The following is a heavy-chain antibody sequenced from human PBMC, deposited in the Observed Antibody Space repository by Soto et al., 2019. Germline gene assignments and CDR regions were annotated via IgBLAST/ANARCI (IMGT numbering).Heavy chain of an antibody. V-gene: IGHV3-48*01. CDR2: ISTSSNII. Sequence: EVQLVESGGGLVQPGGSLRLSCAASGFTFSSYNMNWVRQAPGKGLEWVSYISTSSNIIYYGDSVKGRFTISRDNSNNSLNLQMNSLSAEDTAGSDCARVMRYYYGSGSYPFDNWGQGTLVTVSS. D-gene: IGHD3-10*01. CDR1: GFTFSSYN. J-gene: IGHJ4*02. CDR3: ARVMRYYYGSGSYPFDN.